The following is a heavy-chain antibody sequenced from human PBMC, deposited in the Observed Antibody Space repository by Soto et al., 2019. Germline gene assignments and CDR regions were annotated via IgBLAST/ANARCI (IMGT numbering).Heavy chain of an antibody. CDR3: VKANSRGLLHYGMEV. V-gene: IGHV3-23*02. D-gene: IGHD1-7*01. CDR1: GFTFSTNS. CDR2: INYNGDSI. J-gene: IGHJ6*02. Sequence: EIQLLESGGGLVQPGGSLRLSCVASGFTFSTNSMAWVRQAPGKGLEFVSSINYNGDSIYYGNSVKGRFTISRDNSKTTLYLQMARLRVDDTAVYDCVKANSRGLLHYGMEVWGQGTTVTVSS.